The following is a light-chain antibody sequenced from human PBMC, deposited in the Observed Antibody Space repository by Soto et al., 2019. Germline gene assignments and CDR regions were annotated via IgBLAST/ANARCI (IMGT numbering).Light chain of an antibody. CDR3: PHSTRYPEA. CDR2: KAS. CDR1: QTISSW. J-gene: IGKJ1*01. Sequence: DIQMTQSPSTLSGSVGDRVTITCRASQTISSWLAWYQQKPGKAPKLLIYKASTLKSGVPSRFSGSGSGTEFTLTISSLQPVVFATRYCPHSTRYPEASGHRSKV. V-gene: IGKV1-5*03.